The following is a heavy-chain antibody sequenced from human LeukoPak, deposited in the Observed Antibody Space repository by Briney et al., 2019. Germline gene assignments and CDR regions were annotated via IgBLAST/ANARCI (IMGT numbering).Heavy chain of an antibody. Sequence: SQTLSLTCTVSGGSISSGDYYWSWIRQPPGKGLEWIAYIHYSGITSYNTPLKSRVTISVDTSKNQFSLKLNSVTAADTAVYYCARNAARDCTSTACWPRWFDPWGQGTLVTVSS. CDR1: GGSISSGDYY. J-gene: IGHJ5*02. D-gene: IGHD2-2*01. CDR2: IHYSGIT. CDR3: ARNAARDCTSTACWPRWFDP. V-gene: IGHV4-30-4*01.